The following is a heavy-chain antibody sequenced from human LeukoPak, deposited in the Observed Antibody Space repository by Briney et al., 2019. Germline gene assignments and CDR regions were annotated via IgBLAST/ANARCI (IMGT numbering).Heavy chain of an antibody. D-gene: IGHD2-21*02. J-gene: IGHJ3*02. CDR2: INHSGST. V-gene: IGHV4-34*01. CDR1: GGSFSGYY. CDR3: ARESSGYCGGDCSPLDAFDI. Sequence: SETLSLTCAVYGGSFSGYYWSWIRQPPGKGLEWIGEINHSGSTYYNPSLKSRVTISVDRSKNQFSLKLSSVTAADTAVYYCARESSGYCGGDCSPLDAFDIWGQGTMVTVSS.